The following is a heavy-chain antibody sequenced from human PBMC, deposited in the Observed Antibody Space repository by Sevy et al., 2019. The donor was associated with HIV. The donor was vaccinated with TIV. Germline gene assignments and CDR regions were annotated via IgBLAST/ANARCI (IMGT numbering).Heavy chain of an antibody. V-gene: IGHV3-9*01. D-gene: IGHD6-13*01. Sequence: GGSLRLSCAASNLTFEDYAMHWVRRAPGKGLEWVSGISWNGADIGFAASVKGRFTISRDNAKSSVYLQINSLTPEDTGVYYCAKGQQLITQSGSYFYHGMNVWGQGTTVTVSS. CDR1: NLTFEDYA. J-gene: IGHJ6*02. CDR2: ISWNGADI. CDR3: AKGQQLITQSGSYFYHGMNV.